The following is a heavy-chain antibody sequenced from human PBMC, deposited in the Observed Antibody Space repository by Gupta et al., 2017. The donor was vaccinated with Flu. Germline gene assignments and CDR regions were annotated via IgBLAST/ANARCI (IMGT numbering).Heavy chain of an antibody. V-gene: IGHV3-23*01. D-gene: IGHD3-3*01. Sequence: YAMSWVRQAPGKGLEWVSAISGSGGSTYYADSVKGRFTISRDNSKNTLYLQMNSLRAEDTAVYYCAKGADYDFWSGYYDYWGQGTLVTVSS. CDR1: YA. J-gene: IGHJ4*02. CDR2: ISGSGGST. CDR3: AKGADYDFWSGYYDY.